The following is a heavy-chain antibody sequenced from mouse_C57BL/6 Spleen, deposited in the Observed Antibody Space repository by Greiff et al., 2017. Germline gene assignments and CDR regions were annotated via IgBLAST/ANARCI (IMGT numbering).Heavy chain of an antibody. J-gene: IGHJ4*01. CDR3: ARMDDYDGYYAMDY. Sequence: QVTLKVSGPGILQPSQTLSLTCSFSGFSLSTIGMGVGWIRQPSGKGLEWLAHIWWDDDKYNNPALKSRPTISKDTSKNQVFLKIANVDTADTSTYYCARMDDYDGYYAMDYWGQGTSVTVSS. CDR2: IWWDDDK. D-gene: IGHD2-4*01. CDR1: GFSLSTIGMG. V-gene: IGHV8-8*01.